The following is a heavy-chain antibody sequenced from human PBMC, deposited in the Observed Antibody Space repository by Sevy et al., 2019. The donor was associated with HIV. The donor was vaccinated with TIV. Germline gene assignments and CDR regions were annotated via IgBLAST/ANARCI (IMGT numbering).Heavy chain of an antibody. CDR1: GFTFSRVG. D-gene: IGHD6-13*01. CDR2: ISNDGSDK. CDR3: ANSRGRYEGSSWLYYYYLMDV. V-gene: IGHV3-30*18. Sequence: GGSLRLSCVASGFTFSRVGMHWVRQAPGKGLEWVAIISNDGSDKQYADSVKGRFTNSRDNSKDTLYLQMNSLRLEDTAVYYCANSRGRYEGSSWLYYYYLMDVWGQGATVTVSS. J-gene: IGHJ6*02.